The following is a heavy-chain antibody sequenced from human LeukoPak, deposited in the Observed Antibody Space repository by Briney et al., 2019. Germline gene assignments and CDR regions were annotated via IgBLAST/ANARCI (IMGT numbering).Heavy chain of an antibody. CDR3: AAWFGESVP. D-gene: IGHD3-10*01. Sequence: GGSLRLSCAASGFAFTSAWMSWLRQTPEKGLEWVAHMNEDGSGRFYVDSAKGRFTISRDDTQNSVYLQMNSLRVEDTAVYYCAAWFGESVPWGQGTLVTVSS. CDR2: MNEDGSGR. CDR1: GFAFTSAW. V-gene: IGHV3-7*01. J-gene: IGHJ5*02.